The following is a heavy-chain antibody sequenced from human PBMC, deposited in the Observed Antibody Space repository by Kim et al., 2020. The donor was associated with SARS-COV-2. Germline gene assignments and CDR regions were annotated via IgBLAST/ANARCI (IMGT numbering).Heavy chain of an antibody. CDR1: GFTFSSYG. CDR3: ARDVSDIVVVVAATSAGVNGAFDY. V-gene: IGHV3-33*01. CDR2: IWYDGSNK. D-gene: IGHD2-15*01. Sequence: GGSLRLSCAASGFTFSSYGMHWVRQAPGKGLEWVAVIWYDGSNKYYADSVKGRFTISRDNSKNTLYLQMNSLRAEDTAVYYCARDVSDIVVVVAATSAGVNGAFDYWGQGTLVTVSS. J-gene: IGHJ4*02.